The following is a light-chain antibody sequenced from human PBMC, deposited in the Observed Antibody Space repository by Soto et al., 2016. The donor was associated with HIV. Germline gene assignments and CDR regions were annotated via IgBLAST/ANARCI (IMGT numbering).Light chain of an antibody. CDR2: KNN. CDR1: SLPRQY. J-gene: IGLJ3*02. CDR3: QSADFISLYVL. Sequence: SYELTQPPSVSVSPGQTATITCSGDSLPRQYAFWYQQKPGQAPVMIVYKNNQRPSGVPERFSGSTSGTTITLTISRVQAEDEADYYCQSADFISLYVLFGGGTKLTVL. V-gene: IGLV3-25*03.